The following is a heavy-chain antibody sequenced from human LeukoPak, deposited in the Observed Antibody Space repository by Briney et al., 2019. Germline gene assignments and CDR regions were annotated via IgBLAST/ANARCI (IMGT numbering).Heavy chain of an antibody. Sequence: GGSLRLSCAASGFTFGSYSMNWVRQAPGKGLEWVSYISSSSSTIYYADSVKGRFTISRDNAKNSLYLQMNSLRAEDTAVYYCARGPYTMVRGVIITYFDYWGQGTLVTVSS. D-gene: IGHD3-10*01. CDR1: GFTFGSYS. V-gene: IGHV3-48*04. J-gene: IGHJ4*02. CDR2: ISSSSSTI. CDR3: ARGPYTMVRGVIITYFDY.